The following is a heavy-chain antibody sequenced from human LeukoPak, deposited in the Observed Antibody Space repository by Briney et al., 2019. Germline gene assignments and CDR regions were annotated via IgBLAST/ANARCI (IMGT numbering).Heavy chain of an antibody. CDR2: ISSSSSAM. CDR3: ARDRGGWPDF. CDR1: EFTFSIYS. J-gene: IGHJ4*02. D-gene: IGHD3-16*01. V-gene: IGHV3-48*01. Sequence: GGSLRLSCAASEFTFSIYSMNWVRQAPGKGLEWISYISSSSSAMYYADSVKGRFTISRDNAENSLYLQMNSLSAEDTAIYFCARDRGGWPDFWGRGTLVTVSS.